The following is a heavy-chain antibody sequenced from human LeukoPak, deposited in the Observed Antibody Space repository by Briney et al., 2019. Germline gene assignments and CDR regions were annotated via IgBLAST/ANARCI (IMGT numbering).Heavy chain of an antibody. V-gene: IGHV1-2*02. CDR1: GYTFTGYY. CDR3: ARDYGDYASAFDI. J-gene: IGHJ3*02. D-gene: IGHD4-17*01. Sequence: ASVKVSCKASGYTFTGYYMHWVRQAPGQGLEWMGWINPNSGGTNYAQKFQGRVTMTRDTSISTAYMELSRLRSDDTAVYYCARDYGDYASAFDIWGQGTKVTVSS. CDR2: INPNSGGT.